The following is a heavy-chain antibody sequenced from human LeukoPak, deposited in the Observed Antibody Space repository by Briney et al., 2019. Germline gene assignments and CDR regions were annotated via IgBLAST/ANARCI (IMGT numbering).Heavy chain of an antibody. D-gene: IGHD5-18*01. CDR1: VASISNYY. J-gene: IGHJ4*02. CDR3: ASPRTSYRYTFDY. CDR2: ISTSGST. V-gene: IGHV4-4*09. Sequence: SETLSLTCAVSVASISNYYWSWIRQAPGKGLEWIGYISTSGSTNYNPSRKSRVSISLDTSNNRFSLNLNFVTAADTAVYFCASPRTSYRYTFDYWGPGALVTVSS.